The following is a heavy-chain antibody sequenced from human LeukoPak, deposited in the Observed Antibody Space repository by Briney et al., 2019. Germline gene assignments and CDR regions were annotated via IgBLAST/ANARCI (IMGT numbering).Heavy chain of an antibody. Sequence: GGSLRLSCAASGFTFSSYEMNWVRQAPGKGLEWVSYISSSGSTIYYADSVKGRFTISRDNAKNSLYLQMNSLRAEDTAVYYCARTRGRAFTSHDAFDIWGQGTMVTVSS. V-gene: IGHV3-48*03. CDR3: ARTRGRAFTSHDAFDI. CDR1: GFTFSSYE. CDR2: ISSSGSTI. J-gene: IGHJ3*02.